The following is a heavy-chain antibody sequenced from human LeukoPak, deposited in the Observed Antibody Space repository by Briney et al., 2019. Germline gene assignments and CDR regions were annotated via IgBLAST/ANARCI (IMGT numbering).Heavy chain of an antibody. CDR1: GFTFSSYA. D-gene: IGHD3-16*01. Sequence: GGSLRLSCSASGFTFSSYAMHWVRQAPGKGLEYVSAISSNGGSTYYADSVKGRFTISRDNSKNTLYLQMSSLRTEDTAVYYCVREGDGNWFDPWGRGTLVTVSS. CDR3: VREGDGNWFDP. V-gene: IGHV3-64D*09. J-gene: IGHJ5*02. CDR2: ISSNGGST.